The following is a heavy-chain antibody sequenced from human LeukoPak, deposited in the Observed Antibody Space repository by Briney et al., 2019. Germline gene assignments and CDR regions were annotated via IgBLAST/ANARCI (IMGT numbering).Heavy chain of an antibody. CDR1: GGSISSYY. J-gene: IGHJ4*02. CDR3: ASSRGRCFDY. Sequence: SETLSLTCTVSGGSISSYYWSWIRQPPGKGLEWIGYIYYSGSTNYNPSLESRVTISVDTSKNQFSLKLSSVTAADTAVYYCASSRGRCFDYWCQGTLVTVSS. D-gene: IGHD3-10*01. V-gene: IGHV4-59*01. CDR2: IYYSGST.